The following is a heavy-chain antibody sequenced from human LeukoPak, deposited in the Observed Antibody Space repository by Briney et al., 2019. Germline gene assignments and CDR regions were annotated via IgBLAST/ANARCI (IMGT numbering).Heavy chain of an antibody. CDR2: INHSGST. J-gene: IGHJ5*02. V-gene: IGHV4-34*01. Sequence: SETLSLTCAVYGGSFSGYYWSWIRQPPGKGLEWIGEINHSGSTNYNPSLKSRVTISVDTSKNQFSLKLSSVTAADTAVYYCAKSNAWDWFDPWGQGTLVTVSS. CDR3: AKSNAWDWFDP. D-gene: IGHD4-11*01. CDR1: GGSFSGYY.